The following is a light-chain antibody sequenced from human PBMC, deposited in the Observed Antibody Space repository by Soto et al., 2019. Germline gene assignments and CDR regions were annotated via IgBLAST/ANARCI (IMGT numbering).Light chain of an antibody. Sequence: IVMTQSPSTLSVSPGDGATLSCMASHSVDSNLSWYQQKXCXTLRLLIYCAXTRPTGIPARFSGGGSGTEFTLTIISLQSEDSAVYYCQQYTDWPLTFGGGTKVDIK. J-gene: IGKJ4*01. CDR2: CAX. CDR3: QQYTDWPLT. V-gene: IGKV3-15*01. CDR1: HSVDSN.